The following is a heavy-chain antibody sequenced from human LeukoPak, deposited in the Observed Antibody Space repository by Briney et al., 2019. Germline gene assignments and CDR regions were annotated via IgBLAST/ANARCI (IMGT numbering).Heavy chain of an antibody. V-gene: IGHV4-4*02. Sequence: SETLSLTCAVSGGSISSSNWWSWVRQPPGKGLEWIGEIYHSGSTNYNPSLKSRVTISVDTSKNQFSLKLSSVTAADTAVYYCARSPLTYYDILTGYYHWFDPWGQGTLVTVSS. CDR2: IYHSGST. CDR3: ARSPLTYYDILTGYYHWFDP. D-gene: IGHD3-9*01. J-gene: IGHJ5*02. CDR1: GGSISSSNW.